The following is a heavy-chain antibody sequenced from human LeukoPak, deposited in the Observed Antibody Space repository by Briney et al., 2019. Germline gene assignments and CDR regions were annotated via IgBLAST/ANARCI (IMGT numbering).Heavy chain of an antibody. CDR1: GFTFSDYN. V-gene: IGHV3-11*01. D-gene: IGHD3-9*01. CDR2: ITNGVSTI. CDR3: ARSIGLTGGGVDV. Sequence: GGSLSLSCAASGFTFSDYNMNWVRQAPGEGLEWDSYITNGVSTIHHADSVKGRFTISRDNAKKTLYLQMNSLRAEDTAVYYCARSIGLTGGGVDVWGQGTTVTVSS. J-gene: IGHJ6*02.